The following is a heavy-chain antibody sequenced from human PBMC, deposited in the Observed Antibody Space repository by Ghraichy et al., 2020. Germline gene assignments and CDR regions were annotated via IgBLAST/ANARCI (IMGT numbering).Heavy chain of an antibody. CDR1: GGSFSGYY. CDR2: INHSGST. Sequence: SETLSLTCAVYGGSFSGYYWSWIRQPPGKGLEWIGEINHSGSTNYNPSLKSRVTISVDTSKNQFSLKLSSVTAADTAVYYCAAARDDSSGYDIDYWGQGTLVTVSS. CDR3: AAARDDSSGYDIDY. V-gene: IGHV4-34*01. D-gene: IGHD3-22*01. J-gene: IGHJ4*02.